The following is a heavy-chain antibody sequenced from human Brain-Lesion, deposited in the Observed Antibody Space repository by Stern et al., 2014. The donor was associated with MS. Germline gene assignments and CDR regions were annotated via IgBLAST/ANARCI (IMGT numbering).Heavy chain of an antibody. V-gene: IGHV1-2*02. CDR2: INPNXGGT. CDR1: GYIFTGYY. CDR3: ARDQRGITIFGVVTDYYYLGMDV. J-gene: IGHJ6*02. Sequence: QVQLVXSGAEVKKPGASVKVSCKTSGYIFTGYYIHWVRQAPGQGLEWMAWINPNXGGTKYAQKFQGRVTMSRDTSISTAYVELSSLXSXDTAVYYCARDQRGITIFGVVTDYYYLGMDVWGQGTTVTVSS. D-gene: IGHD3-3*01.